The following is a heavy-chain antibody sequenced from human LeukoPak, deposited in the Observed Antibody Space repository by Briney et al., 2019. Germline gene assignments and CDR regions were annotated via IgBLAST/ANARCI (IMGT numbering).Heavy chain of an antibody. Sequence: GGSLRLSCAASGFTFSSYGMHWVRQAPGKGLEWVAVISYDGSNKYYADSVKGRFTTSRDNSKNTLYLQMNSLRAEDTAVYYCAYNLGYCSSTSCKAFGSFDYWGQGTLVTVSS. CDR1: GFTFSSYG. CDR2: ISYDGSNK. V-gene: IGHV3-30*03. D-gene: IGHD2-2*01. CDR3: AYNLGYCSSTSCKAFGSFDY. J-gene: IGHJ4*02.